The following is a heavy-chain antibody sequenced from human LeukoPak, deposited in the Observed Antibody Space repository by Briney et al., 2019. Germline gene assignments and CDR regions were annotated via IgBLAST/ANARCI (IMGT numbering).Heavy chain of an antibody. J-gene: IGHJ4*02. CDR2: ISWNSGSI. D-gene: IGHD3-22*01. CDR1: GFTFDDYA. V-gene: IGHV3-9*03. CDR3: AEASYYYDSSGYSYYFDY. Sequence: GGSLRLSCAASGFTFDDYAMHWVRQAPGKGLEWVSGISWNSGSIGYADSVKGRFTISRDNAKNSLYLQMNSLRAEDMALYYCAEASYYYDSSGYSYYFDYWGQGTLVTVSS.